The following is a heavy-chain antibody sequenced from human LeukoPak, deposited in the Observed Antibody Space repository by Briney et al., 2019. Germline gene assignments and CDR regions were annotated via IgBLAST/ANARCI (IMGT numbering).Heavy chain of an antibody. J-gene: IGHJ4*02. CDR3: ARIGYSSSSFDY. V-gene: IGHV3-7*01. CDR1: GFILSNYW. Sequence: GGSLRLSCAASGFILSNYWMSWVRQAPGKGLEWVANINQDGSIKYDVDSLKGRFTISRDNAKNSVFLHMISLRAEDTAVYYCARIGYSSSSFDYWGQGTLVTVSS. D-gene: IGHD6-6*01. CDR2: INQDGSIK.